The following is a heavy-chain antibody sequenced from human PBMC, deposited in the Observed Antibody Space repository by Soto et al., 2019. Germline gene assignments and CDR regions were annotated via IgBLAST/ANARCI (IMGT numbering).Heavy chain of an antibody. Sequence: ASVKVSCKASGYTFTNYGVHWVRQAPGQRLEWMGWINAGDGNTKYSRNFKGRVTIARATSASTAYMELSSLRSEDTAVYYCVRDGAVAGNINFDFWGQGTLVTVSS. J-gene: IGHJ4*02. CDR2: INAGDGNT. CDR1: GYTFTNYG. D-gene: IGHD6-19*01. CDR3: VRDGAVAGNINFDF. V-gene: IGHV1-3*01.